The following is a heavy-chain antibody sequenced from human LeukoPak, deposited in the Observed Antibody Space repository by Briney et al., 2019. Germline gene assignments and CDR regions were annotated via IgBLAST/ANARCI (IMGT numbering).Heavy chain of an antibody. J-gene: IGHJ4*02. Sequence: GGSLRLSCAASGFTFSSYAMNWVRQAPGKGLEWVSTFSGTSTNSYADAVKGRVTISRDNSKNALYLQMNSLRAEDTAVYYCAKLKQWQPQRYFFEYWGQGALVTVAS. CDR2: FSGTSTN. D-gene: IGHD6-19*01. CDR1: GFTFSSYA. CDR3: AKLKQWQPQRYFFEY. V-gene: IGHV3-23*01.